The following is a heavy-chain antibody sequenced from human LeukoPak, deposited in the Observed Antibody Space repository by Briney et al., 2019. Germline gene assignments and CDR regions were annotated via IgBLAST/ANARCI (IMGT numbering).Heavy chain of an antibody. CDR2: ISYDGSNK. CDR1: GFTFSSYA. V-gene: IGHV3-30-3*01. Sequence: YPGRSLRLSCAASGFTFSSYAMHWVRQAPGKGLEWVAVISYDGSNKYYADSVKGRFTISRDNSKNTLYLQMNSLRAEDTAVYYCARRYGDYGYDAFDIWGQGTMVTVSS. CDR3: ARRYGDYGYDAFDI. D-gene: IGHD4-17*01. J-gene: IGHJ3*02.